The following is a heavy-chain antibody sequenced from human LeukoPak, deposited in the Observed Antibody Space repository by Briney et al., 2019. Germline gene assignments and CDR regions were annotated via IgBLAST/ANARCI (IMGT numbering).Heavy chain of an antibody. Sequence: PGRSLRLSCAASGFTFSSYGMHWVRQAPGKGLEWVAAIWYDGSNKYYADSVKGRFTISRDNSKNTLYLQMNSLRAEDTAVYYCAGDSTSDAFDIWGQGTMVTVSS. CDR3: AGDSTSDAFDI. CDR2: IWYDGSNK. D-gene: IGHD2-2*01. J-gene: IGHJ3*02. CDR1: GFTFSSYG. V-gene: IGHV3-33*01.